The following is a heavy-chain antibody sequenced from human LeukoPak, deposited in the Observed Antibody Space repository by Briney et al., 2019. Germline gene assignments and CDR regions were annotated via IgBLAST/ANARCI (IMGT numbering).Heavy chain of an antibody. V-gene: IGHV3-30*18. J-gene: IGHJ4*02. Sequence: GGSLRLSCAASGFTFSSYGMHWVRQAPGKGLEWVAVISYDGSNKYYADSVKGRFTISRDNSKNTLYLQMNGLRAEDTAVYYCAKDLAFDYWGQGTLVTVSS. CDR3: AKDLAFDY. CDR2: ISYDGSNK. CDR1: GFTFSSYG.